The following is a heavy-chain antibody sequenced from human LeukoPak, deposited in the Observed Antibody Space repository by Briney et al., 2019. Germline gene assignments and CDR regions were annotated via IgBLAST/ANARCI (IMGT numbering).Heavy chain of an antibody. D-gene: IGHD2-15*01. CDR3: ARDYCSGPKCYFIDY. J-gene: IGHJ4*02. CDR2: ITSSSTV. Sequence: GGSLRLSCAASGFTFSNYSMNWVRQAPGEGLEWVSYITSSSTVYAGSVKGRFTISRDNAKNSLFLQMNSLRAEDTAVYYCARDYCSGPKCYFIDYWGQGALVTVSS. CDR1: GFTFSNYS. V-gene: IGHV3-48*04.